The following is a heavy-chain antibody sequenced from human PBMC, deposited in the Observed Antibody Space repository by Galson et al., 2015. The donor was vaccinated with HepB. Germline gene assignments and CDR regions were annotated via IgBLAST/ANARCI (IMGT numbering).Heavy chain of an antibody. CDR2: TYYRTKWYS. CDR1: GDSVSRNTAS. CDR3: ARGRLGIEVSLFDP. V-gene: IGHV6-1*01. Sequence: CAISGDSVSRNTASWNWIRQSPSRGLEWLGRTYYRTKWYSDSAVSVRSRITVNADTSKSQFSLQLNSVTPEDTAVYYCARGRLGIEVSLFDPWGQGSLVIVSS. D-gene: IGHD5/OR15-5a*01. J-gene: IGHJ5*02.